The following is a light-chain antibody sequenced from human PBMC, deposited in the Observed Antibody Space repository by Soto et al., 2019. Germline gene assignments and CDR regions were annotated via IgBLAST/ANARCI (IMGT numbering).Light chain of an antibody. V-gene: IGLV1-40*01. Sequence: QAVVTQPPSVSGAPGQRVTISCTGSSSNIGAGYDVHWYHQLPGTAPKLLIYANSNRPSGVPDRFSGSKSGTSASLAITGLQAEDEADYYCQSYDSSLSGPVVFGGGTKLTVL. CDR2: ANS. CDR3: QSYDSSLSGPVV. CDR1: SSNIGAGYD. J-gene: IGLJ2*01.